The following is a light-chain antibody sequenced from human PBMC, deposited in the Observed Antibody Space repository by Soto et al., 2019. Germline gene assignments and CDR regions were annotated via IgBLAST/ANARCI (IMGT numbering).Light chain of an antibody. CDR3: QQYKSSSLA. CDR2: EAS. CDR1: QSISSW. J-gene: IGKJ1*01. Sequence: DIQMTQSPSTLSASVEDRVTITCRASQSISSWLAWYLQKPGKAPKLLIYEASSLQSGVPSRFSGSGSGTEFTLTISSLQPDDFASYYCQQYKSSSLAFGQGTKV. V-gene: IGKV1-5*03.